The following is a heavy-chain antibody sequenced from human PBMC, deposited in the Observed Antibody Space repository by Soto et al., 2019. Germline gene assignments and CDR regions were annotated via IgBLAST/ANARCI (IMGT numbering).Heavy chain of an antibody. CDR3: ARAPFLPYFYMDV. J-gene: IGHJ6*03. V-gene: IGHV1-8*01. Sequence: QVQLVQSGAEVKKPGASVKISCKASGYSFTSYDINWVRQATGQGLEWMGWINPNSGNTDYTQKFQGRVTMTRDTSISTAYMELSSLRSEDTAVYYCARAPFLPYFYMDVWGEGTSVTVSS. CDR2: INPNSGNT. CDR1: GYSFTSYD.